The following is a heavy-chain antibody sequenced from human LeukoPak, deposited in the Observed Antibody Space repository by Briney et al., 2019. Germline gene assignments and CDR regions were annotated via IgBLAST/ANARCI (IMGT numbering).Heavy chain of an antibody. CDR2: IRGSDGST. J-gene: IGHJ4*02. D-gene: IGHD4-23*01. Sequence: GGSLRLSCAASGFTFSAYAMNWVRQAPGKGLEWVSSIRGSDGSTYYADSVKGRFAISRDNSKYTLYLQMNSLRAEDTAVYYYAKDVFGDYGGLDYWGQGTLVTVSS. CDR1: GFTFSAYA. CDR3: AKDVFGDYGGLDY. V-gene: IGHV3-23*01.